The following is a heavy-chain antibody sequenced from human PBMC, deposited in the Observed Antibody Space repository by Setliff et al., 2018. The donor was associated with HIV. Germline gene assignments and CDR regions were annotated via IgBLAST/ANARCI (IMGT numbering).Heavy chain of an antibody. CDR2: IDHSGST. CDR3: ASALANWFGWRALDS. J-gene: IGHJ3*02. D-gene: IGHD1-1*01. Sequence: SETLSLTCAVYDGSFSGYYWSRIRQPPGQGLAWIGEIDHSGSTTYNPSLKSRGSISVDTSRKQFSLRLSSVTAADTPVYVCASALANWFGWRALDSWGPGTMVT. CDR1: DGSFSGYY. V-gene: IGHV4-34*01.